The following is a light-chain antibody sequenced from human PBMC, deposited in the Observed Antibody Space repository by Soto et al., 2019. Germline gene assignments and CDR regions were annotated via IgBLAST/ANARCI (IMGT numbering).Light chain of an antibody. CDR3: SSYTSSSTLESV. V-gene: IGLV2-8*01. Sequence: QSALTQPPSASGSPGQSVIISCTGTSSDVGGYNFVSWFQQHPGKAPKLMIYEVTKRPSGVPDRFSGSKSGNTASLTVSGLQAEDEADYYCSSYTSSSTLESVFGTGTKLTVL. CDR2: EVT. CDR1: SSDVGGYNF. J-gene: IGLJ1*01.